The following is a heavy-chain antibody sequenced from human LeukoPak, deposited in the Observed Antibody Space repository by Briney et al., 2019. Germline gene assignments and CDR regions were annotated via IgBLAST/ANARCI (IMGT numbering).Heavy chain of an antibody. CDR2: IWYDGSKK. Sequence: GGSLRLSCAASGFTLSRNGMHWVRQAPGKGLEWVGDIWYDGSKKYYADSVKGRFTISRDISKNTVYLQMDSLRAEDTAVYYCARDHSGWYVDYWGQGALVTVSS. D-gene: IGHD6-19*01. CDR3: ARDHSGWYVDY. CDR1: GFTLSRNG. J-gene: IGHJ4*02. V-gene: IGHV3-33*01.